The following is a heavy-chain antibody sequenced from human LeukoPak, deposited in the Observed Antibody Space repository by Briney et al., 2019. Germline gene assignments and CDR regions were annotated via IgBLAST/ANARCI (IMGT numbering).Heavy chain of an antibody. CDR3: ARNGGNSDFDY. D-gene: IGHD4-23*01. J-gene: IGHJ4*02. CDR1: GGSFSGYY. CDR2: INHSGST. Sequence: SETLSLTCAVYGGSFSGYYWSWIRQPPGKGLEWIGEINHSGSTNYNPSLKSRVTVSVDTSKNQFSLKLSSVTAADTAVYYCARNGGNSDFDYWGQGTLVTVSS. V-gene: IGHV4-34*01.